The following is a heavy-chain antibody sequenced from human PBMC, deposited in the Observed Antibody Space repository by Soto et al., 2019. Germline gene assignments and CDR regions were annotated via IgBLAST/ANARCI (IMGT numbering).Heavy chain of an antibody. D-gene: IGHD2-15*01. J-gene: IGHJ5*02. CDR1: GYTLTELS. CDR2: FDPEDGET. Sequence: ASVKVSCKVSGYTLTELSMHWVRQAPGKGLEWMGGFDPEDGETIYAQKFQGRVTMTEDTSTDTAYMELSSLRSEDTAVYYCASSHPNPEYCSGGSCYSEDSWGQGTLVTVSS. V-gene: IGHV1-24*01. CDR3: ASSHPNPEYCSGGSCYSEDS.